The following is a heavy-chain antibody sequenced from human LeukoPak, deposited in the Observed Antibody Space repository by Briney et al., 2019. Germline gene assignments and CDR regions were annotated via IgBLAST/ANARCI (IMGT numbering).Heavy chain of an antibody. CDR1: GGTFSSYA. V-gene: IGHV1-18*01. D-gene: IGHD2-8*01. CDR2: ISAYKGNTNT. CDR3: ARDTCTNDVCYNTLFDY. J-gene: IGHJ4*02. Sequence: GSSVKVSCKASGGTFSSYAISWVRQAPGQGLEWMGWISAYKGNTNTNYAQKFQGRVTMTTDTTTSTAYTELRSLRSDDTAVYYCARDTCTNDVCYNTLFDYWGQGTLVTVSS.